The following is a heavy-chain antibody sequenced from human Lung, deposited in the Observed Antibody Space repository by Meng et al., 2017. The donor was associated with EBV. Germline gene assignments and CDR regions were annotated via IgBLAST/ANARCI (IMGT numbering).Heavy chain of an antibody. CDR1: GYSFTTYA. Sequence: VTLVQVGAGVKKPGASVQGSCKASGYSFTTYAMHWVRQAPGQRLEWMGWINAGNGNTKYSEKFQSRVTITRDTAASTAYMELSSLRSEDTAVYYCARTGCSSSSCYDYWGQGTLVTVFS. V-gene: IGHV1-3*01. CDR3: ARTGCSSSSCYDY. D-gene: IGHD2-2*01. J-gene: IGHJ4*02. CDR2: INAGNGNT.